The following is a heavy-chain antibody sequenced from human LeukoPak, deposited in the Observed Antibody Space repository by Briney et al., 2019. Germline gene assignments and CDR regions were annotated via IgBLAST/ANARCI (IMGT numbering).Heavy chain of an antibody. J-gene: IGHJ4*02. CDR1: GESFSGHY. Sequence: SETLSLTCAVYGESFSGHYWSWNWSWIRQPPGKGLEWIGEINHSGTINYNPSLKSRATISVDMSKNQFSLKMSSVTAADTAVYYCASDSYSSIFYYWGQGTLVTVSS. V-gene: IGHV4-34*01. CDR3: ASDSYSSIFYY. CDR2: INHSGTI. D-gene: IGHD6-13*01.